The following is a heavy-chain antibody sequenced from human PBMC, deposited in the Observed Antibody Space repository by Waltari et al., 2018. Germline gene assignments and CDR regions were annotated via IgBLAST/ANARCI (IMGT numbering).Heavy chain of an antibody. CDR3: ARSFSARAVAGRLDH. CDR2: IAHDGNDE. Sequence: QVQLVESGGGVVQPGRSLRLSCGASGFNFGYYAIHWVRQGPGKGLEWVAVIAHDGNDEYYADSVRVRVTSSSENSKNTLYLQMNTLRPEDTAVYYCARSFSARAVAGRLDHWGPGTLVTVSS. V-gene: IGHV3-30-3*01. D-gene: IGHD6-19*01. J-gene: IGHJ4*02. CDR1: GFNFGYYA.